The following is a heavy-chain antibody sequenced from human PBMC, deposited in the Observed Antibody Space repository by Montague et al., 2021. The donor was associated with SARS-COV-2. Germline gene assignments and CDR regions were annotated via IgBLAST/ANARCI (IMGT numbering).Heavy chain of an antibody. Sequence: SETLSLTCAVSGGSFTGYYWTWIRQPPGKGLEWIGEINHSGSTKYNPALKSRFSISVDTSKNQFSLKLTSLTAADTAMFYCARGSPQKNIRRFRASYWFDFWGQGTLVTVSS. CDR2: INHSGST. V-gene: IGHV4-34*01. D-gene: IGHD1-26*01. CDR1: GGSFTGYY. CDR3: ARGSPQKNIRRFRASYWFDF. J-gene: IGHJ5*01.